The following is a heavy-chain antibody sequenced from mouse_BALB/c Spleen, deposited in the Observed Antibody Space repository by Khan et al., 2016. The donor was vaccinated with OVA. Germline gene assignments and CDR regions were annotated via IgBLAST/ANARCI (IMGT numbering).Heavy chain of an antibody. D-gene: IGHD1-3*01. J-gene: IGHJ2*01. CDR3: ARLEDI. V-gene: IGHV2-9*02. CDR2: IWAGGST. CDR1: GFSLTSYG. Sequence: QMQLKESGPGLVAPSQSLYITCTVSGFSLTSYGVHWVRQPPGQGLEWLGVIWAGGSTNYNSPLMYRMSISTDNSKSQAFLTMNSLQTDDTAMYYCARLEDIWGQGTTLTVSA.